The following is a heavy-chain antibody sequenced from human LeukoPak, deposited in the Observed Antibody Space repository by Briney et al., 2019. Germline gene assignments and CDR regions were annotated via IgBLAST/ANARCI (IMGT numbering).Heavy chain of an antibody. CDR2: IIPIFGTA. CDR3: ARVGYCSSTSCYNWFDP. Sequence: SVKVSCKASGGTFSSYAISWVRQAPGQGLEWMGGIIPIFGTANYAQKFQGRVTITADESTSTAYMELSRLRSDDTAVYYCARVGYCSSTSCYNWFDPWGQGTLVTVSS. V-gene: IGHV1-69*13. J-gene: IGHJ5*02. D-gene: IGHD2-2*01. CDR1: GGTFSSYA.